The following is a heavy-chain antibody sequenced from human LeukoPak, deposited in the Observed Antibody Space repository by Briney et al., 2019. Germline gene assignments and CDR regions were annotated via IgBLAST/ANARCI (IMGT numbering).Heavy chain of an antibody. J-gene: IGHJ6*03. Sequence: PSETLSLTCTVCGGSISSRSYYWCWIRQPPGKGLEWIGSIYYSGSTYYNPSLKSRVTISVGTYTNQYSLKLSSVTAADPAVYYCARSYSSSSHYYYYYMDVWGKRTTVTVSS. CDR3: ARSYSSSSHYYYYYMDV. CDR2: IYYSGST. V-gene: IGHV4-39*01. D-gene: IGHD6-6*01. CDR1: GGSISSRSYY.